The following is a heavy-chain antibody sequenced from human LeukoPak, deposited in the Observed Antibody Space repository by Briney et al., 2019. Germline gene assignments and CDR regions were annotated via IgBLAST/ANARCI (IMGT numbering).Heavy chain of an antibody. J-gene: IGHJ1*01. CDR1: GFTFNYFS. V-gene: IGHV3-48*01. CDR3: AKDMWRELPSEYFQH. CDR2: ISNTGDTI. D-gene: IGHD1-26*01. Sequence: TGGSLRLSCAASGFTFNYFSMNWVRQAPGKGLEWLLYISNTGDTIYYADSVKGRFAIARDNSKNTLYLQMNSLRAEDTAVYYCAKDMWRELPSEYFQHWGQGTLVTVSS.